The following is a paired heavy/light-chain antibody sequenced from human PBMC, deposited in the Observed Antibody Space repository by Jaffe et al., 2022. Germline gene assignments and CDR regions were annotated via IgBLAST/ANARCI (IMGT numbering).Heavy chain of an antibody. CDR3: TRARPRNGIWSGYYTEAFDI. V-gene: IGHV3-49*03. D-gene: IGHD3-3*01. CDR1: GFTFGDYA. Sequence: EVRLVESGGGLVQPGRSLRLSCEASGFTFGDYAVSWFRQAPGKGLEWVCFIRSKTFGGITEYAASVKGRFTVSRDDSRNIAYLQMSSLKTDDTAIYYCTRARPRNGIWSGYYTEAFDIWGLGAMVTVSS. CDR2: IRSKTFGGIT. J-gene: IGHJ3*02.
Light chain of an antibody. V-gene: IGKV1-33*01. Sequence: DIQMTQSPSSLSVSVGDRVTITCQARQDITNQLNWYQHKPGKAPQLLIYDASNLETGVPSRFSGSGSGTHFTLTISSLQPEDIATYYCQQFDNLPYTFGQGTKLEIK. CDR3: QQFDNLPYT. CDR1: QDITNQ. J-gene: IGKJ2*01. CDR2: DAS.